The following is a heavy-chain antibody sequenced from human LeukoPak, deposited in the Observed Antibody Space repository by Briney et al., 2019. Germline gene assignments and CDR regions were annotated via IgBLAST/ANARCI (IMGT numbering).Heavy chain of an antibody. V-gene: IGHV4-59*01. J-gene: IGHJ4*02. CDR1: GGSISSYY. D-gene: IGHD3-3*01. CDR2: IYYSGST. Sequence: SETLSLTCTVSGGSISSYYWSWIRQPPGKGLEWIGYIYYSGSTNYNPSLKSRVTISVDPSKNQFSLKLSSVTAADTAVYYCARVAPYAYYDFWSGSPYYFDYWGQGTLVTVSS. CDR3: ARVAPYAYYDFWSGSPYYFDY.